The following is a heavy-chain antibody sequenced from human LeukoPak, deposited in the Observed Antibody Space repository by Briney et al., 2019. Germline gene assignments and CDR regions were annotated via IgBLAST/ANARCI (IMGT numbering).Heavy chain of an antibody. CDR3: ARDYGPTRGPGYSEGDY. CDR2: ISSSGSTI. Sequence: GALRLSCAASGFTFSDCYMSWIRQAPGKGLEWVSYISSSGSTIYYADSVKGRFTISRDNAKNSLYLQMNSLRAEDTAVYYCARDYGPTRGPGYSEGDYWGQGTLVTVSS. D-gene: IGHD5-18*01. V-gene: IGHV3-11*01. J-gene: IGHJ4*02. CDR1: GFTFSDCY.